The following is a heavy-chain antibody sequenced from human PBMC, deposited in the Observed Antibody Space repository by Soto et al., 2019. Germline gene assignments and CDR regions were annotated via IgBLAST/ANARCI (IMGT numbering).Heavy chain of an antibody. CDR2: LDPADSFT. J-gene: IGHJ3*01. D-gene: IGHD3-22*01. V-gene: IGHV5-10-1*01. Sequence: GESLKISCNVSGYSFTTFWISWVRQMPEKGLEWMGRLDPADSFTNYSPSFQGHVTISVDKSINTAYLQWSSLKASDTAIYYCSRPFNDNRNFLDALDVWGQGTMVTVSS. CDR1: GYSFTTFW. CDR3: SRPFNDNRNFLDALDV.